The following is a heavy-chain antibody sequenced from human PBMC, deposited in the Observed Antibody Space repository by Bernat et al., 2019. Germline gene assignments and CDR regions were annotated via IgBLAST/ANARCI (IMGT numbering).Heavy chain of an antibody. Sequence: QVQLVQSGAEVKKPGASVKVSCKASGYTFTSYYMHWVRQAPGQGLAWMGIINPSGGSTSYAQKFQGRVTMTRDTSTRAVYMELSSLRSEDTAVYYCAREWHDSSGYCYREDYFDYWGQGTLVTVSS. D-gene: IGHD3-22*01. CDR2: INPSGGST. V-gene: IGHV1-46*03. J-gene: IGHJ4*02. CDR3: AREWHDSSGYCYREDYFDY. CDR1: GYTFTSYY.